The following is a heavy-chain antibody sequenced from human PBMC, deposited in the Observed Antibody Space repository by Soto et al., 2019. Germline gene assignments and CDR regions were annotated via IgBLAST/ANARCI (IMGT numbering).Heavy chain of an antibody. CDR1: GYDFNTNC. CDR2: MYPGDSDT. J-gene: IGHJ4*02. Sequence: GESLKISCGGSGYDFNTNCFGLVRQLPGRGLEWVGIMYPGDSDTRYNPSLQGHVTLSVDVTVSTAFLQWRSLRAEDTAVYYCADSWLPTSYWGRGTLVTVSS. D-gene: IGHD5-12*01. V-gene: IGHV5-51*01. CDR3: ADSWLPTSY.